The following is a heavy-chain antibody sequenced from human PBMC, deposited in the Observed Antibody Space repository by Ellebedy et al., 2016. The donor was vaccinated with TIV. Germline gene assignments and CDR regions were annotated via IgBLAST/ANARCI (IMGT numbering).Heavy chain of an antibody. V-gene: IGHV3-15*01. CDR1: GFTFSNTW. D-gene: IGHD2-15*01. CDR3: TTVVVVAATPAVDY. Sequence: PGGSLRLSCAASGFTFSNTWMSWVRQAPGTGLAWVGRIKSKTDCGTTDYDATVKGRLTISRDDSKNTLYLQMNSLKTEDTAVYYCTTVVVVAATPAVDYWGQGTLVTVSS. J-gene: IGHJ4*02. CDR2: IKSKTDCGTT.